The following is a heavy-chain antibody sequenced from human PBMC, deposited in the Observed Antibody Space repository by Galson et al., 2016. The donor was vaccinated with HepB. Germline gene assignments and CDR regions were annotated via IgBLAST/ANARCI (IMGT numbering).Heavy chain of an antibody. D-gene: IGHD2-15*01. CDR2: ISHDGSKT. Sequence: SLRLSCAVSGFTFSDYFMNWVRQAPGKGPEWVAVISHDGSKTYYVDSVKGRFTISRDNSKNTLYLHMNSLRADDTGVYYCASRNPLLIPDYRGQGTLVTVSS. CDR3: ASRNPLLIPDY. V-gene: IGHV3-30*03. CDR1: GFTFSDYF. J-gene: IGHJ4*02.